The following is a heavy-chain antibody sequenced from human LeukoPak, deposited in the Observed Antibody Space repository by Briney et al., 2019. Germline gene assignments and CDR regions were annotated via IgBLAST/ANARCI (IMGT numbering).Heavy chain of an antibody. CDR1: GGSMSGYY. D-gene: IGHD5-12*01. Sequence: SETLSLTCTASGGSMSGYYWSWIRQPPGKGLEWIGYIHYSETTNYNPSLKSRVTISLDTSRNQFSLKLRSVTTADTAVYYCARRRVYSGSGEFDFWGQGTLVTVSS. J-gene: IGHJ4*02. V-gene: IGHV4-59*01. CDR2: IHYSETT. CDR3: ARRRVYSGSGEFDF.